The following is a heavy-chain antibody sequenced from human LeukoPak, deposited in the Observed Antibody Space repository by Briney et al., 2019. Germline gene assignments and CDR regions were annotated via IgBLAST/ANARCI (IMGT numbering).Heavy chain of an antibody. CDR1: GGSFSGYY. Sequence: SETLSLTCAVYGGSFSGYYWSWIRQPPGKGLEWIGETNHSGSTNYNPSLKSRVTISVDTSKNQFSLKLSSVTAADTAVYYCARRRGYCSSTSCYKSEPSHMDVWGKGTTVTVSS. V-gene: IGHV4-34*01. CDR2: TNHSGST. CDR3: ARRRGYCSSTSCYKSEPSHMDV. D-gene: IGHD2-2*02. J-gene: IGHJ6*03.